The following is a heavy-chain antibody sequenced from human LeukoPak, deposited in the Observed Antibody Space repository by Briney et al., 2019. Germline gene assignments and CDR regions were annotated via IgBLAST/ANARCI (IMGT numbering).Heavy chain of an antibody. CDR3: ARVNYYGSGSYYKD. J-gene: IGHJ4*02. Sequence: SETLSLTCTVSGGSISGYYWSWIRQPPGKGLEWIGYIYYSGSTNYNPSLKSRVTISVDTSKNQFSLKLSSVTAADTAVYYCARVNYYGSGSYYKDWGQGTLVTVSS. V-gene: IGHV4-59*01. D-gene: IGHD3-10*01. CDR1: GGSISGYY. CDR2: IYYSGST.